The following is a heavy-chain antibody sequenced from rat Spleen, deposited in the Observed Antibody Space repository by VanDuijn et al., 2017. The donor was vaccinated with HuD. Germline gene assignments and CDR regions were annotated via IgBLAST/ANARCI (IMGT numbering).Heavy chain of an antibody. CDR1: GFTFSDYN. Sequence: EVQLVESGGGFVQPGRSLKLSCTASGFTFSDYNMAWVRQGPKRGLEWVATVHYDGSRTYYRDSVKGRFTISRDNARSTLYLQVDSLRSEDTATYYCAKRENYTTDAFAHGGQGTLVTVPS. CDR3: AKRENYTTDAFAH. V-gene: IGHV5S10*01. D-gene: IGHD1-6*01. CDR2: VHYDGSRT. J-gene: IGHJ3*01.